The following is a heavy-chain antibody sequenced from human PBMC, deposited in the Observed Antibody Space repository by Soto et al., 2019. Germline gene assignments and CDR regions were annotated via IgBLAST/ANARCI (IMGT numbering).Heavy chain of an antibody. CDR2: INPNSGGT. D-gene: IGHD3-3*01. J-gene: IGHJ6*02. Sequence: QVQLVQSGAEVKKPGASVKVSCKASGYTFTGYYMHWVRQAPGQGLEWMGWINPNSGGTNYAQKFQGWVTMTRDTSIGTAYMELSRLRSDDTAVYYCARRGIGTIAYYYGMDVWGQGTTVTVSS. CDR1: GYTFTGYY. CDR3: ARRGIGTIAYYYGMDV. V-gene: IGHV1-2*04.